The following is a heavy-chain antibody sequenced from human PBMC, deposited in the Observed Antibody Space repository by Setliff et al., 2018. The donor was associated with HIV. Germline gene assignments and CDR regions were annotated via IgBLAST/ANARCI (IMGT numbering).Heavy chain of an antibody. CDR3: AGVQQQLLQEDDYFDY. CDR1: GFSFSSYT. Sequence: PGGSLRLSCEASGFSFSSYTMNWVRQAPGKGLEWVAVILYDGNSQYYADSVKGRFTLSRDNFRNTLYLQMNGLRPEDTAVYYCAGVQQQLLQEDDYFDYWGQGTLVTVSS. CDR2: ILYDGNSQ. D-gene: IGHD6-13*01. J-gene: IGHJ4*02. V-gene: IGHV3-30*04.